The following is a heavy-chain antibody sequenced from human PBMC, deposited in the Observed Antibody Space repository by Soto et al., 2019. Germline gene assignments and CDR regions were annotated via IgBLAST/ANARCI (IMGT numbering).Heavy chain of an antibody. V-gene: IGHV1-69*04. J-gene: IGHJ4*02. CDR1: GGTFSSYT. Sequence: QVQVVQSGAEVKKPGSSVKVSCKASGGTFSSYTITWVRQAPGQGLEWLGRIIPIFAVTNYAQKFQDRLTMSADRPTTTAYMELSSLTSADTAVYYCVRDWESTTQTWGFGDSWGQGTLVTVSS. CDR3: VRDWESTTQTWGFGDS. CDR2: IIPIFAVT. D-gene: IGHD3-10*01.